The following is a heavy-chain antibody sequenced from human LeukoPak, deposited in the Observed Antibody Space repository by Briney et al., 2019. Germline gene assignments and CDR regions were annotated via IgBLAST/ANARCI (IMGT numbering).Heavy chain of an antibody. J-gene: IGHJ5*02. D-gene: IGHD3-16*02. Sequence: GGSLRLSCAASGFTFSNFEMNWVRQIPGKGLEWLSFITRSSRIIYYADSVKGRFTISRDNANNSLHLQMNSLRVEDTGIYFCARGSTFGGVISDSWGQGTLVTVSS. CDR3: ARGSTFGGVISDS. CDR2: ITRSSRII. CDR1: GFTFSNFE. V-gene: IGHV3-48*03.